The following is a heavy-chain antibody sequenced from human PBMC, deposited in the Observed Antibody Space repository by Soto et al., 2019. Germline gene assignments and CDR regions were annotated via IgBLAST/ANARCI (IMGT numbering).Heavy chain of an antibody. CDR1: GFTFSSYG. J-gene: IGHJ4*02. CDR2: ISYDGSNK. V-gene: IGHV3-30*18. D-gene: IGHD3-22*01. Sequence: GGSLRLSCAASGFTFSSYGMHWVRQAPGKGLEWVAVISYDGSNKYYADSVKGRFTISRGNSKNTLYLQMNSLRAEDTAVYYCAKEFMVYYDSSGYLDYFDYWGQGTLVTVSS. CDR3: AKEFMVYYDSSGYLDYFDY.